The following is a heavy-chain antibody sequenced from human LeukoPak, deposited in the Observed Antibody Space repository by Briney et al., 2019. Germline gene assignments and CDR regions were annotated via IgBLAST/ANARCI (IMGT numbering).Heavy chain of an antibody. D-gene: IGHD3-10*01. CDR1: GFTFSRYE. Sequence: GGSLRLSCAASGFTFSRYEMNWVRQAPGKGLEWVSYISRSGDTIYFADSVKGRFTISRDTAKNSLYLQMSSLRAEDTAVYYCARDYASDYWGQGTLVTVSS. CDR2: ISRSGDTI. J-gene: IGHJ4*02. V-gene: IGHV3-48*03. CDR3: ARDYASDY.